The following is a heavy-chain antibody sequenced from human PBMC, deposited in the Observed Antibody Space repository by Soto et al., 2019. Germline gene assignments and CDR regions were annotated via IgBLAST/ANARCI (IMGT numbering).Heavy chain of an antibody. V-gene: IGHV3-66*01. CDR1: GFTVSSNY. J-gene: IGHJ4*02. Sequence: PGGSLRLSCAASGFTVSSNYMSWVRQAPGKGLEWVSVIYSGGSTYYADSVKGRFTISRDNSKNTLYLQMNSLRAEDTAVYYCARGLRYFDWFDSYYFDYWGQGTLVTAPQ. CDR2: IYSGGST. CDR3: ARGLRYFDWFDSYYFDY. D-gene: IGHD3-9*01.